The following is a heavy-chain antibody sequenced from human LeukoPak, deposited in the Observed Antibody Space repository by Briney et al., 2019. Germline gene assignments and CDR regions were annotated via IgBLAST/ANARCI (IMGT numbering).Heavy chain of an antibody. D-gene: IGHD2-21*02. CDR2: VHSSGDT. J-gene: IGHJ6*04. Sequence: PSDTLSLTCTVSGGSISGSYWSWIRQPAGKGLEWIGRVHSSGDTNYSPSLKSRVTMAVDTSKNQFSLTLTSVTAADTAVYYCARFRCAAGCYPEDVWGKGTTVTVSS. V-gene: IGHV4-4*07. CDR3: ARFRCAAGCYPEDV. CDR1: GGSISGSY.